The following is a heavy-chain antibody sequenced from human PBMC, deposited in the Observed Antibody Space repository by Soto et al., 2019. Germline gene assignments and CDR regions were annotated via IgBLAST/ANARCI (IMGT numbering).Heavy chain of an antibody. J-gene: IGHJ4*02. CDR3: ARVATGFDY. Sequence: GGSLRLSCAASGFTFSSYSMNWVRQAPGKGLEWVSYISSSSSTIYYADSVKGRFTISRDNAKNSLYLQMNSLRAEDSSVYYCARVATGFDYWGQGTLVTVSS. D-gene: IGHD1-1*01. CDR1: GFTFSSYS. CDR2: ISSSSSTI. V-gene: IGHV3-48*04.